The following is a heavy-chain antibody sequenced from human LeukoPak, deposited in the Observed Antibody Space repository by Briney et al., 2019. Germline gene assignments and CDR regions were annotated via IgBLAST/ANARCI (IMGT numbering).Heavy chain of an antibody. D-gene: IGHD1-14*01. CDR3: ARALWNSETTFDY. V-gene: IGHV1-69*13. J-gene: IGHJ4*02. CDR1: GGTFSSYA. Sequence: GASVKVSYKASGGTFSSYAISWERQATRQGLEWMGGIIPIFGTANYAQKFQGRVTITADESTSTAYMELSSLRSEDTAVYYCARALWNSETTFDYWGQGTLVTVSS. CDR2: IIPIFGTA.